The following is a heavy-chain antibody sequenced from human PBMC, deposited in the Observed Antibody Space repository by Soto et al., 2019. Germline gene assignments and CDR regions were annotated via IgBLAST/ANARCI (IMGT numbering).Heavy chain of an antibody. Sequence: QVQLVQSGAEVKKPGSSVKVSCTASGDTLSRYTISWVRQVPGQGLDWMGGILTIFGSATYAQEFKDRVTITADKSANTAYMELTSLRSEDPAVYYCARVSRDVDNLSLYYLENWGQGTLVSVSS. D-gene: IGHD3-16*02. CDR3: ARVSRDVDNLSLYYLEN. CDR1: GDTLSRYT. V-gene: IGHV1-69*06. J-gene: IGHJ4*02. CDR2: ILTIFGSA.